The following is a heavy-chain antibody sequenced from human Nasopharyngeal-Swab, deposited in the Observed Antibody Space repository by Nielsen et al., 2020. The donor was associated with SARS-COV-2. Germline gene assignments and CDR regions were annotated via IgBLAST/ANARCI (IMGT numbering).Heavy chain of an antibody. J-gene: IGHJ4*02. Sequence: SVKVSCKASGGTFSSYAISWVRQAPGQGLEWMGGIIPIFGTANYAQKFQGRVTITADESTSTAYMELSSLRSEDTAVYYCARGRLWASIQLWLPGFDYWGQGTLVTVSS. CDR2: IIPIFGTA. CDR3: ARGRLWASIQLWLPGFDY. CDR1: GGTFSSYA. V-gene: IGHV1-69*13. D-gene: IGHD5-18*01.